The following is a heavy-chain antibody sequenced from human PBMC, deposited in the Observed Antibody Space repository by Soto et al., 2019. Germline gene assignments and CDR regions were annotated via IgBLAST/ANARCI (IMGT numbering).Heavy chain of an antibody. CDR3: ARGRFLDF. CDR2: VYYSGST. J-gene: IGHJ4*02. V-gene: IGHV4-30-4*01. Sequence: LSLTCSVSGASISDGNYYWTWIRQSPAKGLEWIGYVYYSGSTYYNPSLQSRVTISADTSNNYYSLKLNSVTVADTAVYFCARGRFLDFWGQGILVTVSS. CDR1: GASISDGNYY. D-gene: IGHD3-3*01.